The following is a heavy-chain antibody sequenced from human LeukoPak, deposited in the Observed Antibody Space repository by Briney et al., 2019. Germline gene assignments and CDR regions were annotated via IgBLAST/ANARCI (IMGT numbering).Heavy chain of an antibody. V-gene: IGHV3-23*01. D-gene: IGHD5-24*01. CDR1: GFTFTNFA. J-gene: IGHJ3*01. CDR3: AKDIQLST. Sequence: GGSLRLSCTASGFTFTNFAMSWVRHTPGKGLEWVSGISNIDANAYYADFVKGRFAISRDNSKNTLSLQMNSLRVEDTAMYFCAKDIQLSTWGLGTMVTVSS. CDR2: ISNIDANA.